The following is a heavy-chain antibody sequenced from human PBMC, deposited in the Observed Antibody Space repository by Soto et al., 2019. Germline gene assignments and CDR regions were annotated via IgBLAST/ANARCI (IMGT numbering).Heavy chain of an antibody. CDR3: AAYSGYDYPFDY. J-gene: IGHJ4*02. CDR2: INHSGST. CDR1: GGSFSGYY. V-gene: IGHV4-34*01. Sequence: SETLSLTCAVYGGSFSGYYWSWIRQPPGKGLEWIGEINHSGSTNYNPSLKSRVTISVDTSKNQFSLKLSSVTAADTAVYYCAAYSGYDYPFDYWGQGTLVTVSS. D-gene: IGHD5-12*01.